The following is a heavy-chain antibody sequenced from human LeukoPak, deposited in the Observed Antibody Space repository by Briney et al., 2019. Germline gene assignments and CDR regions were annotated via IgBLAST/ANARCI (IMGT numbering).Heavy chain of an antibody. Sequence: ASVKVSCKASGYTFTGYYMHWVRQAPGQGLEWVGWINPNSGGTNYAQKFQGRVTMTRDTSISTAYMELSRLRSDDTAVYYCARANPIVVVPAAVDYWGQGTLVTASS. J-gene: IGHJ4*02. CDR2: INPNSGGT. D-gene: IGHD2-2*01. CDR1: GYTFTGYY. CDR3: ARANPIVVVPAAVDY. V-gene: IGHV1-2*02.